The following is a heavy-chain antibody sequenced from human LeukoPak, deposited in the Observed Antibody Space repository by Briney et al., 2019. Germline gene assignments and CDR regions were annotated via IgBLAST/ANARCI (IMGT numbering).Heavy chain of an antibody. V-gene: IGHV3-30-3*01. CDR2: IAHDGSNK. Sequence: PGRSLRLSCAASGLTFNTYAMHWVRQAPGKGLEWVAVIAHDGSNKYYADSVKGRFTISRDNSQNTVYLQMNSLRAEDTAVYYCARAIGYCSGGRCYSDYWGQGTLVTVSS. J-gene: IGHJ4*02. D-gene: IGHD2-15*01. CDR1: GLTFNTYA. CDR3: ARAIGYCSGGRCYSDY.